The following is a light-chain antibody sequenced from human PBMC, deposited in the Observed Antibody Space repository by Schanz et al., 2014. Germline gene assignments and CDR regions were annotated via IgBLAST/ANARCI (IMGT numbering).Light chain of an antibody. CDR2: GAI. CDR3: QQRSTWPLT. CDR1: QGVTSN. J-gene: IGKJ4*01. Sequence: EVVLTQSPGSLSLSPGERGTLSCRASQGVTSNYLAWYQQRPGQAPTLVIYGAITRATGIPARFSGSGSGTEFTLTISSLQSEDFAVYYCQQRSTWPLTFGGGTKVEIK. V-gene: IGKV3-15*01.